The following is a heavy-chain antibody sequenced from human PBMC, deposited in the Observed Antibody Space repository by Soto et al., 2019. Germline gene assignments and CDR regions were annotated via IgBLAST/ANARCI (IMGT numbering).Heavy chain of an antibody. V-gene: IGHV4-31*03. J-gene: IGHJ4*02. D-gene: IGHD5-12*01. CDR1: GGSISSGGYY. CDR3: AREAAGRDGYKTFDY. CDR2: IYYSGST. Sequence: PSETLSLTCTVSGGSISSGGYYWGWIRQHPGKGLEWIGYIYYSGSTYYNPSLKSRVTISVDTSKNQFSLKLSSVTAADTAVYYCAREAAGRDGYKTFDYWGQGTLVTVSS.